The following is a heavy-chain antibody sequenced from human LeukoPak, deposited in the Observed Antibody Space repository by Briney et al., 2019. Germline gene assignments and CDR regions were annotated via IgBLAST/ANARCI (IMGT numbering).Heavy chain of an antibody. Sequence: PGGSLRLSCTASGFTFGDYAMSWVRQAPGKGLEWVGFIRSKAYGGTTEYAASVKGRFTISRDDSKSIAYLQMNSLKTEDTAVYYCTRPYDSSGYYLSGAFDIWGQGTMVTVSS. CDR2: IRSKAYGGTT. J-gene: IGHJ3*02. CDR1: GFTFGDYA. V-gene: IGHV3-49*04. D-gene: IGHD3-22*01. CDR3: TRPYDSSGYYLSGAFDI.